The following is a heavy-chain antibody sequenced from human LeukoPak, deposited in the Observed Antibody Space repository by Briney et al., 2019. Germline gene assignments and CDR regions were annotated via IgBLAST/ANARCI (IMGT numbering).Heavy chain of an antibody. CDR1: GFTFSSYY. Sequence: GRSLRLSCAASGFTFSSYYMHWVRQAPAQGLEWMGIIYPRGGSTSYAQKFQGRVIMTRDTSTSTVYMELSSLRSEDTAVYYCAAANYYGSGTLDYWGQGTLVTVSS. CDR2: IYPRGGST. V-gene: IGHV1-46*01. D-gene: IGHD3-10*01. CDR3: AAANYYGSGTLDY. J-gene: IGHJ4*02.